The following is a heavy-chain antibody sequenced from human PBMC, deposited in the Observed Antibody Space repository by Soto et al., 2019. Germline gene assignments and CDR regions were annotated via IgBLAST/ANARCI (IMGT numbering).Heavy chain of an antibody. CDR2: IYYSGST. V-gene: IGHV4-59*08. CDR1: GGSISSYY. CDR3: ARLTIFGVVTRFDP. D-gene: IGHD3-3*01. J-gene: IGHJ5*02. Sequence: SETLSLTCTVSGGSISSYYWSWIRQPPGKGLEWIGYIYYSGSTNYNPSLKSRVTISVDTSKNQFSLKLSSVTAADTAVYYCARLTIFGVVTRFDPWGQGTLVTVSS.